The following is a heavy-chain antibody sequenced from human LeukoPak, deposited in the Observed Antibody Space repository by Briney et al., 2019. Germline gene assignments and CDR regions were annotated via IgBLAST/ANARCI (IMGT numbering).Heavy chain of an antibody. CDR3: ARDQGDGYNSFDY. V-gene: IGHV1-69*05. CDR2: TIPIFGTA. CDR1: GGTFSSYA. D-gene: IGHD5-24*01. J-gene: IGHJ4*02. Sequence: SVKVSCKASGGTFSSYAISWVRQAPGQGLEWMGGTIPIFGTANYAQKFQGRVTITTDESTSTAYMELSSLRSEDTAVYYCARDQGDGYNSFDYWGQGTLVTVSS.